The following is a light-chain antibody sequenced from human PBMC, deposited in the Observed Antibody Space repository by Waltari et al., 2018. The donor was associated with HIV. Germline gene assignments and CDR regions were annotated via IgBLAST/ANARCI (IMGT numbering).Light chain of an antibody. CDR2: GES. CDR3: QQFYRPPYA. CDR1: QSVRSGY. J-gene: IGKJ2*01. Sequence: EIVLTQSPGILSLSPGARATLSCRASQSVRSGYLAWYQHKPGQAPRLLSDGESSRATGIPDRFSGSGSGTDFTLSINRLEPEDFAVYFCQQFYRPPYAFGQGTKLEIK. V-gene: IGKV3-20*01.